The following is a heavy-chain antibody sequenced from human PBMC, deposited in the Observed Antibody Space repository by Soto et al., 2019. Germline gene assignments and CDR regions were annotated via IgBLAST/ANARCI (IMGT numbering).Heavy chain of an antibody. V-gene: IGHV4-59*08. CDR3: ARPATSEIDT. Sequence: PSETLSLTCTVSGGSISSYYWSWIRQPPGKGLEWIGYIYYSGSTNYNPSLKSRVTISVDTSKNQFSLKLSSVTAADTAVYYCARPATSEIDTWGQENALTISS. CDR2: IYYSGST. CDR1: GGSISSYY. D-gene: IGHD4-17*01. J-gene: IGHJ5*02.